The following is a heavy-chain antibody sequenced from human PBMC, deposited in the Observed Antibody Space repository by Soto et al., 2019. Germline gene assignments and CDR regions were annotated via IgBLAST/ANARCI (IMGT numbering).Heavy chain of an antibody. CDR3: AKAFSSSWYFDY. J-gene: IGHJ4*02. V-gene: IGHV3-30*18. Sequence: QVQLVESGGGVVQPGRSLRLSCAASGFTFSSYGMHWVRQAPGKGLEWVAVISYDGSNKYYADSVKGRFTISRDNSKNTLYLQMNRLRAEDTAVYYCAKAFSSSWYFDYWGQGTLVTVSS. D-gene: IGHD6-13*01. CDR1: GFTFSSYG. CDR2: ISYDGSNK.